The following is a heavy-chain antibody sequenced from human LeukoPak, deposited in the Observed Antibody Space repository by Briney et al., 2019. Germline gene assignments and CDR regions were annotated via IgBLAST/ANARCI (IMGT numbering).Heavy chain of an antibody. Sequence: PGGSLRLSCAASGFTFSSYGMHWVRQAPGKGLEWVAVIWYDGSNKYYADSVKGRFTISRDNSKNTLYLQMNSLRAEDTAVYYCARIKPNDYGDYVGAFDIWGQGTMVTVSS. CDR3: ARIKPNDYGDYVGAFDI. J-gene: IGHJ3*02. CDR2: IWYDGSNK. D-gene: IGHD4-17*01. CDR1: GFTFSSYG. V-gene: IGHV3-33*01.